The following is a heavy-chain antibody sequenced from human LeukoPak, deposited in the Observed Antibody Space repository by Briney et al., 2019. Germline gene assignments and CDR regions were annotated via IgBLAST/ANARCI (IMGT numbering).Heavy chain of an antibody. J-gene: IGHJ6*03. D-gene: IGHD1-14*01. CDR1: AFTFSSFD. Sequence: PGGSLRLSSAASAFTFSSFDMHWVRQPTGQGLEWVSTIGTVSDTCYPGSVEGRFTLSRDNAKNSLYLQMNSLTAGDTAVYYCARGPPRGKYYYMDVWGKGTTVTVSS. CDR2: IGTVSDT. CDR3: ARGPPRGKYYYMDV. V-gene: IGHV3-13*01.